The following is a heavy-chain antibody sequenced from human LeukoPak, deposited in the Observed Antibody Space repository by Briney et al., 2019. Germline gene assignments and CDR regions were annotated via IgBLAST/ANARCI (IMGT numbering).Heavy chain of an antibody. D-gene: IGHD4-23*01. V-gene: IGHV4-4*02. CDR3: ARAVVSTNDAFDI. CDR2: IYHSGST. J-gene: IGHJ3*02. Sequence: SGTLSLTCAVSGGSISSRNWWNWVRQPPGKGLEWIGEIYHSGSTYYNPSLKSRVTISVDRSKNQFSLKLSSVTAADTAVYYCARAVVSTNDAFDIWGQGTMVTVSS. CDR1: GGSISSRNW.